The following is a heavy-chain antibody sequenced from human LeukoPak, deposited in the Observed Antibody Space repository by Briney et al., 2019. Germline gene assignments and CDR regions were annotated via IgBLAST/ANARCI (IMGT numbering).Heavy chain of an antibody. J-gene: IGHJ4*02. CDR2: ISGSGDST. CDR1: GFTFSSYA. V-gene: IGHV3-23*01. D-gene: IGHD3-9*01. Sequence: PGGSLRLSCAASGFTFSSYAMSWVRQAPGKGLEWVSAISGSGDSTYYADSVKGRFTISRDNSKNTLYLQMNSLRAEDTAVYYCAREQDPYYDILTGYPSPFDYWGQGTLVTVSS. CDR3: AREQDPYYDILTGYPSPFDY.